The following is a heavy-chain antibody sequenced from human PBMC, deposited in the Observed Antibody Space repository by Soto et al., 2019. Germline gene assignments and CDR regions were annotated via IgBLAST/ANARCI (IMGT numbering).Heavy chain of an antibody. CDR1: GFTFSSYG. CDR2: ISYDGSNK. CDR3: AKDGPRRGAAVGYFDY. J-gene: IGHJ4*02. V-gene: IGHV3-30*18. D-gene: IGHD6-13*01. Sequence: PGGSLRLSCAASGFTFSSYGMHWVRQAPGKGLEWVAVISYDGSNKYYADSVKGRFTISRDNSKNTLYLQMNSLRAEDTAVYYCAKDGPRRGAAVGYFDYWGQGTLVTVSS.